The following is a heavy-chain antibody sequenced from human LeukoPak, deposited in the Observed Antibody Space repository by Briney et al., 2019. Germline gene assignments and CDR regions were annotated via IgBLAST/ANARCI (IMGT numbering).Heavy chain of an antibody. D-gene: IGHD6-13*01. V-gene: IGHV4-31*03. J-gene: IGHJ1*01. CDR1: GGSISSGDYY. CDR3: ARVSDDSSSWYESYFQH. Sequence: SETLSLTCTVSGGSISSGDYYWSWIRQHPEKGLEWIGYTFYSGSTYYNPSLKSRVTISVDTSKNQFSLKLSSVTAADTAVYYCARVSDDSSSWYESYFQHWGQGTLVTVSS. CDR2: TFYSGST.